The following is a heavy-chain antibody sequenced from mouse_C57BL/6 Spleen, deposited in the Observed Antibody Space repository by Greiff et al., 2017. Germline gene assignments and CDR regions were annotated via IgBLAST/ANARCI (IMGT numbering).Heavy chain of an antibody. J-gene: IGHJ2*01. CDR3: ARRLRRDYFDD. CDR1: GYAFTNYL. Sequence: QVQLQQSGAELVRPGTSVKVSCKASGYAFTNYLIEWVKQRPGQGLEWIGVINPGSGGTNYNEKFKGKATLTADKSSSTAYMQLSSLTSEDSAVYFCARRLRRDYFDDWGQGTTLTVSS. D-gene: IGHD1-1*01. CDR2: INPGSGGT. V-gene: IGHV1-54*01.